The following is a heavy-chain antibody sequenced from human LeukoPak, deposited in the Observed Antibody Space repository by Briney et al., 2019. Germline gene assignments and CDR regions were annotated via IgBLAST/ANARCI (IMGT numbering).Heavy chain of an antibody. CDR3: AGLLWFGEAPNWFDP. Sequence: SETLSLTCTVSGGSISSYYWSWIRQPPGKGLEWIGYIYYSGSTNYNPSLKSRVTISVDTSKNQFSLKLSSVTAADTAVYYCAGLLWFGEAPNWFDPWGQGTLVTVSS. J-gene: IGHJ5*02. V-gene: IGHV4-59*01. CDR2: IYYSGST. D-gene: IGHD3-10*01. CDR1: GGSISSYY.